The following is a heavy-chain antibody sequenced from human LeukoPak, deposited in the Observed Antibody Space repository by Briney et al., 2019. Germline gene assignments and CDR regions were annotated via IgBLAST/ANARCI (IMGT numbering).Heavy chain of an antibody. Sequence: SVKVSCKASGGTFSSYAISWVRQAPGQGLEWMGGIIPIFGTAHYAQKFQGRVTITADESTSTAYMELSSLRSEDTAVYYCARDLDLGYCSGGSCYGEHDPHGFDYWGQGTLVTVSS. CDR1: GGTFSSYA. CDR2: IIPIFGTA. J-gene: IGHJ4*02. V-gene: IGHV1-69*01. D-gene: IGHD2-15*01. CDR3: ARDLDLGYCSGGSCYGEHDPHGFDY.